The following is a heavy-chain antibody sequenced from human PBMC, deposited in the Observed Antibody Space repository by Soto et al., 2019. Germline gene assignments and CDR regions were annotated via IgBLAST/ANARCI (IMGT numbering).Heavy chain of an antibody. CDR2: ISSYNGNT. V-gene: IGHV1-18*01. J-gene: IGHJ4*01. CDR3: ARGGTPIDY. Sequence: ASVKVCSEAPCFTFTIFGISWVRQAPGQGLEWMGWISSYNGNTNYAQDFQSRVTMTTDTSTSTAYMELRSLRSDDRAVYYGARGGTPIDYWG. D-gene: IGHD3-16*01. CDR1: CFTFTIFG.